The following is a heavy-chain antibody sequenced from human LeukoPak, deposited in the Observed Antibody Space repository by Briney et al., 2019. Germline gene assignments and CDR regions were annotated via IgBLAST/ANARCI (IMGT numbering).Heavy chain of an antibody. V-gene: IGHV4-61*02. Sequence: PSQTLSLTCTVSGGSISSGSYYWSWIRQPAGKGLEWIGRIYTSGSTNYNPSLKSRFTISVDTSKTHFSLKLTSVTAADTAAYYCARGARRAGIFDYWGHGTLVTVSS. CDR1: GGSISSGSYY. D-gene: IGHD1-1*01. J-gene: IGHJ4*03. CDR3: ARGARRAGIFDY. CDR2: IYTSGST.